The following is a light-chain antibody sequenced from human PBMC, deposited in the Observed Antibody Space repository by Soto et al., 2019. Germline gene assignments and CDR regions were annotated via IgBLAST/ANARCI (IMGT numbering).Light chain of an antibody. CDR1: NIGSKS. CDR3: QVWDISSDQYL. V-gene: IGLV3-21*02. J-gene: IGLJ1*01. CDR2: DDS. Sequence: SYELTQPPSVSVAPGQTARITCGGNNIGSKSVHWYQQRPGQAPVLVLYDDSNRPSGIPERFSGSNSGSTATLTISSVEAGDEADYFSQVWDISSDQYLFGTGTKVTVL.